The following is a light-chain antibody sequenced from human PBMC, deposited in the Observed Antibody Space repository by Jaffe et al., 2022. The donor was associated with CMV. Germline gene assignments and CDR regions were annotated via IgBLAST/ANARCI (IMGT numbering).Light chain of an antibody. CDR1: QSLLHSNGYNY. CDR3: MQALQTPYT. Sequence: DIVMTQSPLSLPVTPGEPATISCKSSQSLLHSNGYNYLDWYLQKPGKSPQLLVYLGSNRASGVPDTFSGSGSGTDFTLKISAVGAEHVGVYYCMQALQTPYTFGQGTKLEIK. CDR2: LGS. J-gene: IGKJ2*01. V-gene: IGKV2-28*01.